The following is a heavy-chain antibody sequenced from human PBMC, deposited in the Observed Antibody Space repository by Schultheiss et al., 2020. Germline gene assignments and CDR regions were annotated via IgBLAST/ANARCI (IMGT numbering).Heavy chain of an antibody. J-gene: IGHJ6*03. CDR3: AREPRSKYCTNGFCNLDYYYYMDV. CDR1: GFTFSSYW. Sequence: GGSLRLSCAASGFTFSSYWMSWVRQAPGKGLEWVANIEPDGSEKDYVDSVKGRFTISRDNAWNSLYLQMNSLRAEDTAVYYCAREPRSKYCTNGFCNLDYYYYMDVWGRGTTVTVSS. V-gene: IGHV3-7*01. D-gene: IGHD2-8*01. CDR2: IEPDGSEK.